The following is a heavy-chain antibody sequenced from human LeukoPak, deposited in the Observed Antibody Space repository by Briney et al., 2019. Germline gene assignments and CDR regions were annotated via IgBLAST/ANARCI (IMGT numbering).Heavy chain of an antibody. CDR3: ARGMDVWRRHPSFYS. D-gene: IGHD3-3*01. CDR2: IIGSGSSK. J-gene: IGHJ4*02. V-gene: IGHV3-23*01. Sequence: GGSLRLSCVASGITFSRYAMHWVRQAPGKGLEWVSGIIGSGSSKDEADSLYGRITISRDTYKTTVSLQMKTMRAEHTAAYYCARGMDVWRRHPSFYSWGRGTLVTSSS. CDR1: GITFSRYA.